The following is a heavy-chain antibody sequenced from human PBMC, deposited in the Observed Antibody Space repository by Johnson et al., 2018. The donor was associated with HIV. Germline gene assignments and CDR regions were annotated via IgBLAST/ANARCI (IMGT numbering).Heavy chain of an antibody. J-gene: IGHJ3*02. CDR1: RFTFSAYP. V-gene: IGHV3-64*07. Sequence: VQLVESGGGLVQPGGSLRLSCAASRFTFSAYPMHWVRQAPGKGLEYVSAISSNGGKTYYADSVKGRFTIARDNSKNTLYLQMGSLRAEDTAVYYCAKDFRATMHAFDIWGQGTMVTVSS. D-gene: IGHD1-14*01. CDR2: ISSNGGKT. CDR3: AKDFRATMHAFDI.